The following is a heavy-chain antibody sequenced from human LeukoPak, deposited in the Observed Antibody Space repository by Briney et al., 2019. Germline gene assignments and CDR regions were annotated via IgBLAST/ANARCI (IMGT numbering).Heavy chain of an antibody. V-gene: IGHV3-74*01. D-gene: IGHD3-10*01. CDR2: INSDGSST. CDR3: ARDGGFGESFDY. Sequence: GGSLRPSCAASGFTFSSYWMHWVRQAPGKGLVWVSRINSDGSSTSYADSVKGRFTISGDNAKNTLYLQMNSLRAEDTAVYYCARDGGFGESFDYWGQGTLVTVSS. CDR1: GFTFSSYW. J-gene: IGHJ4*02.